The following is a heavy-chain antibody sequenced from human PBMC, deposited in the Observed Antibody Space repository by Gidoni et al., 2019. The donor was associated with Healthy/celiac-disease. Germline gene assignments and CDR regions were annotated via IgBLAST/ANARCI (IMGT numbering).Heavy chain of an antibody. CDR2: IRGSGGST. CDR1: GFTFSSYA. CDR3: AKDLAYSYGPQDPFDY. V-gene: IGHV3-23*04. Sequence: EVQLVESGGGLVQPGGSLRLSCAASGFTFSSYAMSWVRQAPGKGLEWVSAIRGSGGSTYYADSVKGRFTISRDNSKNTLYLQMNSLRAEDTAVYYCAKDLAYSYGPQDPFDYWGQGTLVTVSS. D-gene: IGHD5-18*01. J-gene: IGHJ4*02.